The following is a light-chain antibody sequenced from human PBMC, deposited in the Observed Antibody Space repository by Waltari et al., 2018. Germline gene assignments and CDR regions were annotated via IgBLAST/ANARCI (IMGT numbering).Light chain of an antibody. CDR3: QKYDTWPGAPT. V-gene: IGKV3-15*01. Sequence: TVMTQSPDTLSVSLGEGATLSCRASQIIRTNLAWYQQKPGKPTRLPIYEASKRVTSVPARFSGSGSGTEFTLSISSLHSEDFSVYYCQKYDTWPGAPTFGGGTKVEIK. CDR2: EAS. CDR1: QIIRTN. J-gene: IGKJ4*01.